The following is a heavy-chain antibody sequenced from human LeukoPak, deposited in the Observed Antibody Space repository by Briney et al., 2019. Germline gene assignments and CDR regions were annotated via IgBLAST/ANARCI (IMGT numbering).Heavy chain of an antibody. V-gene: IGHV3-7*01. CDR3: ARDRGAGDDAFDI. CDR1: GFNFGTFW. J-gene: IGHJ3*02. Sequence: GGSLRLSCAASGFNFGTFWMSWLRQSPGRGLEWVANIKEDGGERYYVGSVKGRFTISRDNAKNSLYLQMNSLRAEDTAVYYCARDRGAGDDAFDIWGQGTMVTVSS. CDR2: IKEDGGER. D-gene: IGHD7-27*01.